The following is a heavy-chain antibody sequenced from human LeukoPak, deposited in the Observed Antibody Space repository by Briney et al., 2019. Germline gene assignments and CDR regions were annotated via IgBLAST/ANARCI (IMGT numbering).Heavy chain of an antibody. V-gene: IGHV3-66*02. CDR3: ARGRDGMGALYFDY. CDR1: GFTVSSSY. Sequence: PGGSLRLSCAASGFTVSSSYMSWVRQAPGKGLEWVSVIYSGGSTYYADSVKGRFTISRDNSKNTLYLQMNSLRAEDTAVYYCARGRDGMGALYFDYWGQRTLVTVSS. CDR2: IYSGGST. D-gene: IGHD1-26*01. J-gene: IGHJ4*02.